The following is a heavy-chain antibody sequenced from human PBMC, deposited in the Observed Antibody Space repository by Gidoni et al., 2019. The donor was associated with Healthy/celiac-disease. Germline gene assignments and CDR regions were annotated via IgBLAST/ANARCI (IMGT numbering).Heavy chain of an antibody. Sequence: QVQLQESGPGLVKPSETLSLTCTVSGGSISIYYWSWIRQPPGKGLEWIGYIYYSGSTNYNPSLKSRVTISVDTSKNQFSLKLSSVTAADTAVYYCARVADYYDSSGYHRDYYMDVWGKGTTVTVSS. CDR3: ARVADYYDSSGYHRDYYMDV. V-gene: IGHV4-59*01. J-gene: IGHJ6*03. CDR2: IYYSGST. CDR1: GGSISIYY. D-gene: IGHD3-22*01.